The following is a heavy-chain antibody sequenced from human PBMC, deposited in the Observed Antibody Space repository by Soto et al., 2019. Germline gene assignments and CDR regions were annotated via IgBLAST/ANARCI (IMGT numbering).Heavy chain of an antibody. D-gene: IGHD6-13*01. CDR3: ARASSSWYYGMDV. J-gene: IGHJ6*02. Sequence: QVQLVESGGGVVQPGRSLRLSCAASGFTFSSYAMHWVRQAPGKGLEWVAVISYDGSNKYYADSVKGRFTISRDNSKNTLYLQMNSLRAEDTAVYHCARASSSWYYGMDVWGQGTTVTVSS. CDR1: GFTFSSYA. CDR2: ISYDGSNK. V-gene: IGHV3-30-3*01.